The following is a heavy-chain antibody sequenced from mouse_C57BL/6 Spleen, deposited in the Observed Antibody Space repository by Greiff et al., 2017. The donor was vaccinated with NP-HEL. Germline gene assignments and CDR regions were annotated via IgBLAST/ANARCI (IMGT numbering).Heavy chain of an antibody. CDR3: APYSNSEKDYFDY. D-gene: IGHD2-5*01. CDR2: INPNNGGT. J-gene: IGHJ2*01. CDR1: GYTFTDYY. Sequence: EVQLQQSGPELVKPGASVKISCKASGYTFTDYYMNWVKQSPGKSLEWIGDINPNNGGTSYNQKFKGKATLTVDKSSSTAYMELRSLTSEDSAVYYCAPYSNSEKDYFDYWGQGTTLTVSS. V-gene: IGHV1-26*01.